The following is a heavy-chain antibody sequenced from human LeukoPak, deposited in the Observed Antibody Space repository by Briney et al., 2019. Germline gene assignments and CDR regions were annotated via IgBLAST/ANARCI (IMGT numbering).Heavy chain of an antibody. CDR1: GYTFTSYA. V-gene: IGHV7-4-1*02. Sequence: ASVKVSCKASGYTFTSYAMNWVRQAPGQGLEYMGWIDTQTGNPTYAQGFTRRFVFSLDTSVSTAYLQISSLKAEDTAVYYCARKSMVQHMDVWGNGTTVIVSS. D-gene: IGHD3-10*01. J-gene: IGHJ6*03. CDR3: ARKSMVQHMDV. CDR2: IDTQTGNP.